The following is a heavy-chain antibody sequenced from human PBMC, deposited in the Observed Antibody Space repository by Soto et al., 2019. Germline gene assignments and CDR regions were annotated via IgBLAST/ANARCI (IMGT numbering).Heavy chain of an antibody. D-gene: IGHD3-22*01. Sequence: ASVKVSCKASGYTFTSYGISWVRHAPGQGLEWMGWISAYNGNTNYAQKLQGRVTMTTDTSTSTAYMELRSLRSGDTAVYYCARDGYYYDSIGYYYADWFDPWGQGTLVTVSS. CDR1: GYTFTSYG. V-gene: IGHV1-18*01. J-gene: IGHJ5*02. CDR3: ARDGYYYDSIGYYYADWFDP. CDR2: ISAYNGNT.